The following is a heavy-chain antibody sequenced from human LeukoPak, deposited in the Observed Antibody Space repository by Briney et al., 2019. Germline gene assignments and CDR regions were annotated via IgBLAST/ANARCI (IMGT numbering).Heavy chain of an antibody. Sequence: PGGFLRLSCAASGFTFTSYTMNWVRQAPGKGLEWVSSISTSSTYIYYADSVKGRFTISRDNAKNSLYLQMNSLRAEDTAVYYCARDPPFIIGTTFFDYWGQGTLVTVSS. D-gene: IGHD1-20*01. CDR1: GFTFTSYT. V-gene: IGHV3-21*01. J-gene: IGHJ4*02. CDR3: ARDPPFIIGTTFFDY. CDR2: ISTSSTYI.